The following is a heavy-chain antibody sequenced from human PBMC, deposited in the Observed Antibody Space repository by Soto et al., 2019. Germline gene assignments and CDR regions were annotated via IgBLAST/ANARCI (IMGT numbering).Heavy chain of an antibody. CDR1: GYTFTSYG. Sequence: ASVKVSCKTSGYTFTSYGISWVRQAPGQGLEWMGWITANNVNTNYAQKFQGRVTMTTDTSTATAYMELRSPRSDDTAVYYCARDMGGYYFEPNDYWGQGTLVTLSS. V-gene: IGHV1-18*01. CDR2: ITANNVNT. D-gene: IGHD3-22*01. J-gene: IGHJ4*02. CDR3: ARDMGGYYFEPNDY.